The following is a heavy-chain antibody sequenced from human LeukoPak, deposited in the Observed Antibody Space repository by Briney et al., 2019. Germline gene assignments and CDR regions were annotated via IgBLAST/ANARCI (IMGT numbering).Heavy chain of an antibody. Sequence: PGGSLRLSCAASGFTFSSYAMSWVRQAPGKGLEWVSTLSGSGVNTYYADSVKGRFTISRDNSKNTLYLQMNSLRAEDTAVYYCAKDFRRDGYNWDYWGQGTLVTVSS. J-gene: IGHJ4*02. D-gene: IGHD5-24*01. V-gene: IGHV3-23*01. CDR3: AKDFRRDGYNWDY. CDR1: GFTFSSYA. CDR2: LSGSGVNT.